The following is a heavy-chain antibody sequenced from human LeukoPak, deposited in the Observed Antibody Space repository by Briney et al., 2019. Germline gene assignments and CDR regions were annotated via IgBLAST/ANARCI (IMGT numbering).Heavy chain of an antibody. D-gene: IGHD5-24*01. CDR1: GFTFSRYS. CDR2: ISSSSSTI. Sequence: GGSLRLSCAASGFTFSRYSMSWVRQAPGKGLEWVSYISSSSSTIYYADSVKGRFTISRDNAKKLLYLQMNSLRDEDTAVFYCVVEMSTIDYWGQGTLVTVSS. V-gene: IGHV3-48*02. CDR3: VVEMSTIDY. J-gene: IGHJ4*02.